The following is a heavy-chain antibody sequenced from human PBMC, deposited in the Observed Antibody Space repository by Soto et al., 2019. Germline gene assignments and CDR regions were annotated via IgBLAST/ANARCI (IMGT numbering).Heavy chain of an antibody. J-gene: IGHJ5*02. CDR3: ARDHYYDSSGYYGWFDP. CDR2: IYYSGST. D-gene: IGHD3-22*01. CDR1: GGSIISGGYY. Sequence: SETLSLTCTVSGGSIISGGYYWSLIRQHPGKGLEWIGYIYYSGSTYYNPSLKSRVTISVDTSKNQFSLKLSSVTAADTAVYYCARDHYYDSSGYYGWFDPWGQGTLVTVS. V-gene: IGHV4-31*03.